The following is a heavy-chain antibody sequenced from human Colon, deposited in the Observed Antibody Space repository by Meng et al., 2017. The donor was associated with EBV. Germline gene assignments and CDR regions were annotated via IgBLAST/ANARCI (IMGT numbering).Heavy chain of an antibody. CDR3: ARDYYASGFVFDL. CDR2: ISHSGTT. D-gene: IGHD3-10*01. V-gene: IGHV4-4*02. CDR1: GCSISSDNW. Sequence: HVQLQGYGPGLVQPSATLSLNCAVSGCSISSDNWWNWVRQPPGKGLEWIGEISHSGTTNYNPSLKSRVTISIDKSKNQFSLKLTSVTAADTAVYYCARDYYASGFVFDLWGQGTLVTVSS. J-gene: IGHJ5*02.